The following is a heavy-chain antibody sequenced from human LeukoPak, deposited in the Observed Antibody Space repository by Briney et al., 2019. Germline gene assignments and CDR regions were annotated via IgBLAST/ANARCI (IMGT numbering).Heavy chain of an antibody. CDR3: AIVVVPAANGPVGVDV. Sequence: TGGSLRLSCAASGFTLSSYEMNWVRQAPGKVLEWVSYISSSGSTIYYADSVKGRFTISRDNSKNTLYLQMNSLRAEDTAVYYCAIVVVPAANGPVGVDVWGKGTTVTVSS. CDR1: GFTLSSYE. D-gene: IGHD2-2*01. CDR2: ISSSGSTI. J-gene: IGHJ6*04. V-gene: IGHV3-48*03.